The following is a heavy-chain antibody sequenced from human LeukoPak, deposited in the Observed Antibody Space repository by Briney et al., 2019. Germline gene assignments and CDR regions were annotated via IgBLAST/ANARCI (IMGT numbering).Heavy chain of an antibody. V-gene: IGHV3-30*02. CDR2: IRYDGGNQ. CDR3: ARRIPKHDYGGKRDAFDI. D-gene: IGHD4-23*01. CDR1: GFTFSSYG. Sequence: GGSLRLSCTASGFTFSSYGMHWVRQTPGKGLECVAFIRYDGGNQYYTDSVKGRFTISRDNSKNTLYLQMNSLRAEDTAVYYCARRIPKHDYGGKRDAFDIWGQGTMVTVSS. J-gene: IGHJ3*02.